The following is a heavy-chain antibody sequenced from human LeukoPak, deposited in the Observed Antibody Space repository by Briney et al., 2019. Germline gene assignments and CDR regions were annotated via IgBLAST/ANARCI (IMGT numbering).Heavy chain of an antibody. CDR1: GGSTINYF. CDR2: IYTSGTT. V-gene: IGHV4-4*07. Sequence: SETLSLTCTVSGGSTINYFRSWIRQPAGKGLEWIGHIYTSGTTHYNPSLNNRVTISLDTSKSQFSLHLNSVTAADTAVYYCARAEGSGSGAYTLDYWGQGILVTVSS. CDR3: ARAEGSGSGAYTLDY. D-gene: IGHD3-10*01. J-gene: IGHJ4*02.